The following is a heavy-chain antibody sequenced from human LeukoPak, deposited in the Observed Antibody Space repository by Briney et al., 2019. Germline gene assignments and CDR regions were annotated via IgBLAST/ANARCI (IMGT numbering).Heavy chain of an antibody. V-gene: IGHV1-2*02. CDR3: ARGKYCSSTSCLHFDY. Sequence: VASVKVSCKASGYTFTGYYMHWVRQAPGQRLEWMGWINPNSGGTNYAQKFQGRVTMTRDTSISTAYMELSRLRSDDTAVYYCARGKYCSSTSCLHFDYWGQGTLVTVSS. J-gene: IGHJ4*02. CDR1: GYTFTGYY. CDR2: INPNSGGT. D-gene: IGHD2-2*01.